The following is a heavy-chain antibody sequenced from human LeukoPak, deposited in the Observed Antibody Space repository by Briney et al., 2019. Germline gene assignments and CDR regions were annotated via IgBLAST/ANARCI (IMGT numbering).Heavy chain of an antibody. D-gene: IGHD1-26*01. J-gene: IGHJ4*02. CDR3: ARGIVGATTAFDY. V-gene: IGHV3-53*01. Sequence: GGSLRLSCAASGFTVSSNYMSWVRQAPGKGLEWVSVIYSGGSTYYADSVKGRFTISRDNSKNTLYLQMNSLGAEDTAVYYCARGIVGATTAFDYWGQGTLVTVSS. CDR1: GFTVSSNY. CDR2: IYSGGST.